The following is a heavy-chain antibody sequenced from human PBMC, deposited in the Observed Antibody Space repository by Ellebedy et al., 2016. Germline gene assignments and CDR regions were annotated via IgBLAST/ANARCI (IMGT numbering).Heavy chain of an antibody. Sequence: SVKVSCKASGGTFNNVGLSWVRQAPGQGFEWLGGIVPIYGSVNHAQKFQGRVTITADKSTSTVYMELRRLRSEDTAVYYCARDNDAAVALGYWGQGTLVTVSS. CDR3: ARDNDAAVALGY. D-gene: IGHD6-19*01. V-gene: IGHV1-69*06. CDR1: GGTFNNVG. CDR2: IVPIYGSV. J-gene: IGHJ4*02.